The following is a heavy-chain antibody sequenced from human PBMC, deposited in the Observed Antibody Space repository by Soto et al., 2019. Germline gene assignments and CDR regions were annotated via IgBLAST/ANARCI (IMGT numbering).Heavy chain of an antibody. CDR2: IYYSGST. CDR3: ARGVRGVTYYYYYYMDV. CDR1: GGSISSYY. J-gene: IGHJ6*03. V-gene: IGHV4-59*01. Sequence: SETLSLTCTVSGGSISSYYWSWIRQPPGKGLEWIGYIYYSGSTNYNPSLKSRVTISVDTSKNQFSLKLSSVTAADTAVYYCARGVRGVTYYYYYYMDVWGKGTTVTVSS. D-gene: IGHD3-10*01.